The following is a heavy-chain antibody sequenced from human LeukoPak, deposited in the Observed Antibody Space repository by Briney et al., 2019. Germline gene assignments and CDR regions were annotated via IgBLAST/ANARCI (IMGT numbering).Heavy chain of an antibody. CDR3: ARQQITIFGVVNRGPFDY. Sequence: GESLKISCKGFGFSFTSYWIGWVRQMPGKGLEWMGIIYPGDSDTRYSPSFQGQVTISADKSISTAYLQWSSLKASGTAMYYCARQQITIFGVVNRGPFDYWGQGTLVIVSS. J-gene: IGHJ4*02. CDR1: GFSFTSYW. D-gene: IGHD3-3*01. V-gene: IGHV5-51*01. CDR2: IYPGDSDT.